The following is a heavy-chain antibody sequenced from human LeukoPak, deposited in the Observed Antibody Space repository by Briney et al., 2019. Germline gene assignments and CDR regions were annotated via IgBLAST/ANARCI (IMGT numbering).Heavy chain of an antibody. CDR2: IYYSGST. V-gene: IGHV4-59*11. CDR1: GGSISSHY. J-gene: IGHJ4*02. Sequence: SETLSLTCTVSGGSISSHYWSWIRQPPGKGLEWIGYIYYSGSTNYNPSLKSRVTISVDTSKNQFSLKLSSVTAADTAVYYCARASYYDSSGYYWGQGTLVTVSS. D-gene: IGHD3-22*01. CDR3: ARASYYDSSGYY.